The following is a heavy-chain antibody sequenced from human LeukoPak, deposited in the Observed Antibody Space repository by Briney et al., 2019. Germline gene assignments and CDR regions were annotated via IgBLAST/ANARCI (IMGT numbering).Heavy chain of an antibody. Sequence: SETLSLTCTVSGGSISSYYWSWIRQPPGKGLEWIGYIYYSGSTNYNPSLKSRVTISVDTSKNQFSLKLSSVTAADTAVYYCARAQTLIYDFSPNAAYYMDVWGKGTTVTVSS. CDR2: IYYSGST. D-gene: IGHD3-3*01. J-gene: IGHJ6*03. V-gene: IGHV4-59*01. CDR1: GGSISSYY. CDR3: ARAQTLIYDFSPNAAYYMDV.